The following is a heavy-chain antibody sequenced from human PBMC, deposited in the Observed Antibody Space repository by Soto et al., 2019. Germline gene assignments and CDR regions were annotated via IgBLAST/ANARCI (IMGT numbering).Heavy chain of an antibody. D-gene: IGHD5-12*01. J-gene: IGHJ4*02. CDR2: IYHSVST. V-gene: IGHV4-4*02. CDR3: ASFAARWPRPFDY. Sequence: SATLSLTCAVSGGSISSSNWWSWVRHPPGKGLEWIGEIYHSVSTNYNPSLKSRVTISVDKSQNQFSLKLSSVTAADTAVYYCASFAARWPRPFDYWGQGTLVTVSS. CDR1: GGSISSSNW.